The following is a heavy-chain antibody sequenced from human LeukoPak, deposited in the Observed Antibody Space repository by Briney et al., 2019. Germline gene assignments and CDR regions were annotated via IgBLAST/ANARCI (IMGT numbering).Heavy chain of an antibody. D-gene: IGHD3-16*01. Sequence: GGSLRLSCAASGFTFSSYAMSWVRQAPGKGLEWVSAISGSGGSTYYADSVKGRFTISRDNSKNTLYLQMNSLRAEDTAVYYCAKGETVLPRYYYNRDVGEKGPRVPVS. J-gene: IGHJ6*03. CDR3: AKGETVLPRYYYNRDV. CDR2: ISGSGGST. V-gene: IGHV3-23*01. CDR1: GFTFSSYA.